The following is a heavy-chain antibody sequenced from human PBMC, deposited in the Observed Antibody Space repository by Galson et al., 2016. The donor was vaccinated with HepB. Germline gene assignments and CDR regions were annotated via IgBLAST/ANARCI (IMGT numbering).Heavy chain of an antibody. CDR2: INVGSGNT. CDR1: GYSFTTYA. CDR3: ARDSGFGDFPFDP. Sequence: SVKVSCKASGYSFTTYALHWVRQAPGQRLEWMGWINVGSGNTRYSQKFQGRVTLTRDTSASTAYLELSSLRSEDTAVYYCARDSGFGDFPFDPWGQGTLVTVSS. J-gene: IGHJ5*02. V-gene: IGHV1-3*01. D-gene: IGHD3-10*01.